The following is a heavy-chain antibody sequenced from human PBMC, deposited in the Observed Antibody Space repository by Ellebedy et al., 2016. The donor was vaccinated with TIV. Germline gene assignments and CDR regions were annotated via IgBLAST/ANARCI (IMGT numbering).Heavy chain of an antibody. J-gene: IGHJ3*02. D-gene: IGHD3-22*01. CDR3: ARVPPAYYYDSSGYSAPNAFDI. CDR2: INPSGGST. Sequence: ASVKVSXXASGYTFTSYYMHWVRQAPGQGLEWMGIINPSGGSTSYAQKFQGRVTMTRNTSISTAYMELSSLRSEDTAVYYCARVPPAYYYDSSGYSAPNAFDIWGQGTMVTVSS. CDR1: GYTFTSYY. V-gene: IGHV1-46*01.